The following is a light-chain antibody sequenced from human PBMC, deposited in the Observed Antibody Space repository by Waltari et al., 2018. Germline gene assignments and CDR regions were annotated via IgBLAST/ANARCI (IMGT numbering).Light chain of an antibody. J-gene: IGLJ2*01. CDR3: HSRDASGVGGS. Sequence: SSELTQDPAVSVAMGQTVTITCQGNGLRSYYASWYQQRPGQAPILIMYDKKNRPSGVPDRFSGSNSDNTASLTITGAQAEDEASYYCHSRDASGVGGSFGGGTKLTVL. CDR2: DKK. CDR1: GLRSYY. V-gene: IGLV3-19*01.